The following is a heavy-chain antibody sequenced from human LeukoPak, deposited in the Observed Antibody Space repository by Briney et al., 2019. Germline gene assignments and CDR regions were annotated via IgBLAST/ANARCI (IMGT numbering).Heavy chain of an antibody. CDR2: ISSSGSTI. CDR1: GFTFSSYE. V-gene: IGHV3-48*03. J-gene: IGHJ4*02. Sequence: GGSLRLSCAASGFTFSSYEMNWVRQAPGKGLEWVSHISSSGSTIYYADSVKGRFTISRDNAKNSLYLQMNSLRAEDTAVYYCARDSATIRGFDYWGQGTLVTVSS. CDR3: ARDSATIRGFDY. D-gene: IGHD5-24*01.